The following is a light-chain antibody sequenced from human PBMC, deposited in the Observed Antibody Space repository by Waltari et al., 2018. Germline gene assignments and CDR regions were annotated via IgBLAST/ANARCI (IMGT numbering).Light chain of an antibody. J-gene: IGKJ2*01. V-gene: IGKV3-20*01. CDR2: GAS. CDR1: QSVRSSY. Sequence: EIVLTQSPGTLSLSPGERATPSCRASQSVRSSYLAWYQQKPGQAPRLLIYGASSRATGIPDRFSGSESGTDFTLTISRLEPEDFAVYWCQQYGSSPHTFGQGTKLEIK. CDR3: QQYGSSPHT.